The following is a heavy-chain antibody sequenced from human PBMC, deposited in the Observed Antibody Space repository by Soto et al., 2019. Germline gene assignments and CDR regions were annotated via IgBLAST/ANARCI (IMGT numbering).Heavy chain of an antibody. CDR2: IYYSGST. CDR1: GGSISRYY. J-gene: IGHJ6*02. CDR3: ATDKGEWLPNYYYYGMDV. V-gene: IGHV4-59*01. Sequence: SETLSLTCTVSGGSISRYYWSWIRQPPGKGLEWIGYIYYSGSTNYNPSLKSRVTISVDTSKNQFSLKLSSVTAADTAVYYCATDKGEWLPNYYYYGMDVGGQGTTVTV. D-gene: IGHD5-12*01.